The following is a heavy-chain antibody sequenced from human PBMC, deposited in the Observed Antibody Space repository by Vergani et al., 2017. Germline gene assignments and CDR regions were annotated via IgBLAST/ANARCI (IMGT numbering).Heavy chain of an antibody. CDR3: AGPQCTSAYYCGVFDY. CDR2: ISGPGLST. V-gene: IGHV3-23*04. Sequence: VQLVESGGGVVQPGGSLRLSCAASGFTFSNSAVSWVRQAPGRVLAWVSSISGPGLSTYYADSVKGRFSISRDNSKNTLSLQMNSLTAEDTAIYYCAGPQCTSAYYCGVFDYLGQGILVTVS. D-gene: IGHD3-22*01. J-gene: IGHJ4*02. CDR1: GFTFSNSA.